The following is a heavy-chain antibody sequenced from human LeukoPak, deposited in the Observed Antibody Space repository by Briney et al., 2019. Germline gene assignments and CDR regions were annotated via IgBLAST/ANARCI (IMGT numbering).Heavy chain of an antibody. CDR1: GGSISSSSYY. V-gene: IGHV4-39*01. D-gene: IGHD6-13*01. Sequence: SETLSLTCTVSGGSISSSSYYWGWIRQPPGKGLEWIGSIYYSGSTYYNPSLKSRVTISVDTYKNQFSRKLSSVTAADTAVYYCAKGQQKALYNAFDIWGQGTMVTVSS. CDR3: AKGQQKALYNAFDI. CDR2: IYYSGST. J-gene: IGHJ3*02.